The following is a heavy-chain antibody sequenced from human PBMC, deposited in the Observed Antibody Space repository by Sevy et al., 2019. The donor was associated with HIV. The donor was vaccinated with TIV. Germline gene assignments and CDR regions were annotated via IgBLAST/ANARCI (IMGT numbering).Heavy chain of an antibody. CDR2: INPNSGST. D-gene: IGHD3-3*01. J-gene: IGHJ4*02. CDR1: GYTFTGYY. Sequence: ASVKVSCKASGYTFTGYYMHWVRQAPGQGLEWMGWINPNSGSTNYPQKFQGRVTMTRDTSISTAYMELRRLRSDDTAVYYCARGNRRFLEWLLLTYWGQGTLVTVSS. V-gene: IGHV1-2*02. CDR3: ARGNRRFLEWLLLTY.